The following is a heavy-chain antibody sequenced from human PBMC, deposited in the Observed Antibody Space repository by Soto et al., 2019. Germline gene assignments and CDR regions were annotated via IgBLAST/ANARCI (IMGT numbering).Heavy chain of an antibody. CDR3: ARGLRFWSYGMDV. CDR2: INPNSGGT. D-gene: IGHD3-3*01. CDR1: GYTFTGYY. Sequence: QVQLVQSGAEVKKPGASVKVSCKASGYTFTGYYMHWVRQAPGQGPEWMGWINPNSGGTNNAQKVQGRVTMTRDTFISTAYMELSRLRSDDTAVYYCARGLRFWSYGMDVLGQGTTVTVSS. J-gene: IGHJ6*02. V-gene: IGHV1-2*02.